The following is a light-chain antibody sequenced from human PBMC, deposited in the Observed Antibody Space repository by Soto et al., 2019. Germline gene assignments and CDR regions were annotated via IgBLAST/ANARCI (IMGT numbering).Light chain of an antibody. CDR2: GAS. J-gene: IGKJ4*01. V-gene: IGKV3-20*01. Sequence: EIVLMQSPGTLSLSPGKRATLSCRASQSVSSSYLAWYQQKPGQAPRLLIYGASSRATGIPDRFSGSGSGTDFTLTISRLEPDDFAVYYCQQYGSSGLTFGGGTKVEIK. CDR1: QSVSSSY. CDR3: QQYGSSGLT.